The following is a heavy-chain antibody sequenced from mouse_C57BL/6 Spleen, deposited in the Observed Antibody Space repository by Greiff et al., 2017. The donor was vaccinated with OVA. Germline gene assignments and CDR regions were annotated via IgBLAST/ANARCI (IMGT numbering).Heavy chain of an antibody. V-gene: IGHV1-9*01. CDR3: ARGTTVGGAMDY. D-gene: IGHD1-1*01. CDR1: GYTFTGYW. CDR2: ILPGSGCT. J-gene: IGHJ4*01. Sequence: QVQLQQSGAELMKPGASVKLSCKATGYTFTGYWIEWVKQRPGHGLEWIGEILPGSGCTNYNEKFKGKATFTADTSSNTAYMQLSSLTTEDSAIYYCARGTTVGGAMDYWGQGTSVTVSS.